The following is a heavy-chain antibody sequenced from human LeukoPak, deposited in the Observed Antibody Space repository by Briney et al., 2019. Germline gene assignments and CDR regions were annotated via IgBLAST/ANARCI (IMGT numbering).Heavy chain of an antibody. Sequence: ASVKVSCKASGYTFTGYYMHWVRQAPGQGLEWMGWINPNSGGTNYAQKFQGRVTMTRDTSISTAYMELSRLRSDDTAVYYCARDRFEYDFWSGPPNYYYYMDVWGKGTTVTVSS. J-gene: IGHJ6*03. CDR2: INPNSGGT. CDR3: ARDRFEYDFWSGPPNYYYYMDV. D-gene: IGHD3-3*01. V-gene: IGHV1-2*02. CDR1: GYTFTGYY.